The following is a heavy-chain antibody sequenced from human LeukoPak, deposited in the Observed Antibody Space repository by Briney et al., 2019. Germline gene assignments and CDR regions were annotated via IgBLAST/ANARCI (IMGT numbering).Heavy chain of an antibody. J-gene: IGHJ6*03. CDR1: GFTVSSTY. Sequence: GGSLRLSCAASGFTVSSTYMSWVRQAPGKGLEWVSVIYSGGSTYYADSVKGRFTISRDNSKNTLYLQMNSLRAEDTAVYYCARVTFYYYYMDVWGKGTTVTVSS. CDR2: IYSGGST. V-gene: IGHV3-66*02. CDR3: ARVTFYYYYMDV.